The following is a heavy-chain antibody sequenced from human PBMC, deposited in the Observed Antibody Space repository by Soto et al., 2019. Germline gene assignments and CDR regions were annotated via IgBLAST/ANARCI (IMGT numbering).Heavy chain of an antibody. CDR2: ISAYNGNT. V-gene: IGHV1-18*04. J-gene: IGHJ5*02. CDR1: GYTFTSYS. Sequence: QVQLVQSGAEVKKPGASVKVSCKASGYTFTSYSISWVRQAPGQGLEWMGWISAYNGNTNYAQKLQGRVTMTTDTSTSTAYMELRSLRSDDTAVYYCALSTYYYDSSGYLNWFDPWGQGTLVTVSS. D-gene: IGHD3-22*01. CDR3: ALSTYYYDSSGYLNWFDP.